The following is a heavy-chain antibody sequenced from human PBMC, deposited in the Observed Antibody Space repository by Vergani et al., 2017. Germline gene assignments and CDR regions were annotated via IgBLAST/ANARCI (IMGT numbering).Heavy chain of an antibody. CDR1: GGPISSSSYY. Sequence: QLQLQESGPGLVKPSETLSLTCTVSGGPISSSSYYWGWIRQPPGKGLEWIGSIYYSGSTYYNPSLKRRVPISVDTSKNQFSLKLSSVTAADTAVYYCARHLAYCGGDCYSDAFDIWGQGTMVTVSS. CDR3: ARHLAYCGGDCYSDAFDI. J-gene: IGHJ3*02. V-gene: IGHV4-39*01. CDR2: IYYSGST. D-gene: IGHD2-21*02.